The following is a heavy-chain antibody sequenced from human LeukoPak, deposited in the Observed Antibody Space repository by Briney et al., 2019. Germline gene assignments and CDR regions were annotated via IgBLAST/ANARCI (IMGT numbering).Heavy chain of an antibody. CDR3: ARDSPDPYYYYGMDV. Sequence: GGSLRLSCAASGFTVSGTYMSWVRQAPGKGLEWVSVIYTGGITYYADSVKGRFTISRDNTKNTLYLQMSSLRAEDTAVYYCARDSPDPYYYYGMDVWGQGTTVTVSS. J-gene: IGHJ6*02. CDR2: IYTGGIT. CDR1: GFTVSGTY. V-gene: IGHV3-66*01.